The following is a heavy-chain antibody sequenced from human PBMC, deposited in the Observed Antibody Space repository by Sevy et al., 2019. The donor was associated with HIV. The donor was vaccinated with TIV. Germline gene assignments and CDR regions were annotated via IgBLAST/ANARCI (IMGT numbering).Heavy chain of an antibody. J-gene: IGHJ4*02. CDR2: LSFVGGRK. CDR3: AREGCSKPHDY. D-gene: IGHD2-2*01. Sequence: GGSLRLSCVASGFRFSKYSMSWVRQTPGKGLEWVSTLSFVGGRKNYADSVKGRFTMSRDDSRNTFYLQMDSLRAEDTAIYYCAREGCSKPHDYWGQGTLVTVSS. V-gene: IGHV3-23*01. CDR1: GFRFSKYS.